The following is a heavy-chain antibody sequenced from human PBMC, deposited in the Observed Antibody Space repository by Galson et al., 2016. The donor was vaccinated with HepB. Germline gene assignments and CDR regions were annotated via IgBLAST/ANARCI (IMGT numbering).Heavy chain of an antibody. CDR1: GGIFSRYA. Sequence: SVKVSCKASGGIFSRYAISWVRQAPGQGLEWMGGIIPSFDTANSVQKFQGRVTMTADESTSTAYMELSSLRSEDTAVYYYARGSQLLGRLGAWGQGTLVTVSS. V-gene: IGHV1-69*13. J-gene: IGHJ4*02. CDR3: ARGSQLLGRLGA. CDR2: IIPSFDTA. D-gene: IGHD3-16*01.